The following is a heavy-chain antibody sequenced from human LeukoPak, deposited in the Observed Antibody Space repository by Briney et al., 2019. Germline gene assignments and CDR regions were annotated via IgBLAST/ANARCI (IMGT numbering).Heavy chain of an antibody. V-gene: IGHV3-30-3*01. D-gene: IGHD6-13*01. CDR3: ARESQKYSSSGPDFQH. CDR2: ISYDGSNK. J-gene: IGHJ1*01. Sequence: GGSLRLSCAASGFTFSSYAMHWVRQAPGKGLEWVAVISYDGSNKYYADSVKGRFTISRDNSKNTLYLQMNSLRAEDTAVYYCARESQKYSSSGPDFQHWGQGTLVTVSS. CDR1: GFTFSSYA.